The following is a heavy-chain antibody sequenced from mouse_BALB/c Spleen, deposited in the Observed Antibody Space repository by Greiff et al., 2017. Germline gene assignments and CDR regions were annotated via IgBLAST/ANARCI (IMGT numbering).Heavy chain of an antibody. D-gene: IGHD2-10*02. V-gene: IGHV5-17*02. CDR3: ARYRYGNYNAMDY. CDR2: ISSGSSTI. J-gene: IGHJ4*01. Sequence: EVQRVESGGGLVQPGGSRKLSCAASGFTFSSFGMHWVRQAPEKGLEWVAYISSGSSTIYYADTVKGRFTISRDNPKNTLFLQMTSLRSEDTAMYYCARYRYGNYNAMDYWGQGTSVTVSS. CDR1: GFTFSSFG.